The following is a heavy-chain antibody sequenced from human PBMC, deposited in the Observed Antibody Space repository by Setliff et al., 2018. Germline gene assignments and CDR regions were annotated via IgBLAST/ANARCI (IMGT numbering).Heavy chain of an antibody. V-gene: IGHV4-61*02. CDR2: VYSSVYSSGIT. J-gene: IGHJ6*03. CDR3: ARESAGDESVRHLYYTDV. D-gene: IGHD1-1*01. CDR1: GGSMSSGPNY. Sequence: SETLSLTCTVSGGSMSSGPNYWSWIRQPAGRGLEWVGRVYSSVYSSGITSYNPSLKSRVTISMDTSKNQFSLGLTSVTAADTAVYYCARESAGDESVRHLYYTDVWGRGTTVSLL.